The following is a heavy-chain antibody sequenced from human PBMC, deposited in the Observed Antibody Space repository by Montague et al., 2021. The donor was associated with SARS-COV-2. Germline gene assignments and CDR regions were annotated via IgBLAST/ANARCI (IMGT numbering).Heavy chain of an antibody. J-gene: IGHJ4*02. CDR2: IYSGGSST. V-gene: IGHV3-23*03. D-gene: IGHD3-22*01. CDR1: GFTFNSYA. Sequence: SLRLSCAASGFTFNSYAMSWVRQAPGKGLEWVSIIYSGGSSTYYADSVKGRFTISRDSSKNTLYLQMNSMIAEDTVVYYCAKTHRYYNRNFDYWGQGTLVTVSS. CDR3: AKTHRYYNRNFDY.